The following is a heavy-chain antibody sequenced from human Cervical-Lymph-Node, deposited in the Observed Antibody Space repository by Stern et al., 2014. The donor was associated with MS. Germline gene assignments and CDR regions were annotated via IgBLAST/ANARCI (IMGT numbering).Heavy chain of an antibody. CDR3: AKDRGEFYFDF. Sequence: EQLEESGGGVVQPGRALRLACAASGFPFRNYGMHWVRQATGKGLEWVSFISYDEYNKYYSDSVKGLFTISRDNSKNTLYLQMSSLRAEDTAVYYCAKDRGEFYFDFWGQGILVTVSS. V-gene: IGHV3-30*18. CDR2: ISYDEYNK. CDR1: GFPFRNYG. J-gene: IGHJ4*02. D-gene: IGHD3-10*01.